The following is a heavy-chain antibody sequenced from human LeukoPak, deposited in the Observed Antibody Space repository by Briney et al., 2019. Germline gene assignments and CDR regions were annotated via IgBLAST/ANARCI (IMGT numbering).Heavy chain of an antibody. CDR1: GYTFTSYY. V-gene: IGHV1-46*01. J-gene: IGHJ4*02. CDR3: ARDLFAEVTTTEFDY. CDR2: INPSGGST. D-gene: IGHD4-17*01. Sequence: GVSVKVSCKPSGYTFTSYYMHWVRQAPGQGLEWMGIINPSGGSTTYAQKFQGRVTMTKDTSTSTVYMELNSLRSEDTAVYYCARDLFAEVTTTEFDYWGQGTLVTVSS.